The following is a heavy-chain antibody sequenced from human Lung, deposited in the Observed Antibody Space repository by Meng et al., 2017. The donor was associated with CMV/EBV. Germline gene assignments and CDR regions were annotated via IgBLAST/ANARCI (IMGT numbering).Heavy chain of an antibody. J-gene: IGHJ3*02. Sequence: GGSLRLSCAASGFTFSSYWMSWVRQAPGKGLEWVTNIKQDGSEKYYVDSVKGRFTISRDNAKNSLYLQMNSLRAEDTAVYYCAREPGDRYDFWSGYAFDIWXQGTMVXVSS. CDR3: AREPGDRYDFWSGYAFDI. CDR1: GFTFSSYW. CDR2: IKQDGSEK. V-gene: IGHV3-7*01. D-gene: IGHD3-3*01.